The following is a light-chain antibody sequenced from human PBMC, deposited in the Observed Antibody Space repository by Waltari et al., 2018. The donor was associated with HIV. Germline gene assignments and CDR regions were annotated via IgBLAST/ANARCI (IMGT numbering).Light chain of an antibody. CDR2: DAS. CDR3: QQYDSVPIT. Sequence: DIQITQSPSSLSASVGDRVTITCQASQDINNYVNWYLQKSGKAPKLLLFDASTLETGGPSRFRENGAGTDFTLIIRNLQPEDIGTYYCQQYDSVPITFGQGTRLEIK. V-gene: IGKV1-33*01. CDR1: QDINNY. J-gene: IGKJ5*01.